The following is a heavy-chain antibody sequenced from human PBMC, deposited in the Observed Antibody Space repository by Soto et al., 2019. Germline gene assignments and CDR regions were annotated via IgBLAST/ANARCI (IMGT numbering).Heavy chain of an antibody. D-gene: IGHD6-13*01. J-gene: IGHJ4*02. CDR2: IYWNDDK. CDR1: GFSLSTNGVG. V-gene: IGHV2-5*01. CDR3: AQRQSGNWYNY. Sequence: QITLKESGPTLVKPTQTLTLTCTFSGFSLSTNGVGVAWIRQPPRKALERLALIYWNDDKRYGPSPKSRLTITKDTSKNRLVLTMTSMDAVDTATYYHAQRQSGNWYNYWGQGTLVTVSP.